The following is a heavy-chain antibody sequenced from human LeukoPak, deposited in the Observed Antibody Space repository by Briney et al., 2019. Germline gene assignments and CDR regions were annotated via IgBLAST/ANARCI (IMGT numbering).Heavy chain of an antibody. CDR2: ISSSSSTI. Sequence: GGSLRLSCAASGFTFSSYSMNWVRQAPGKGLEWVSYISSSSSTIYYADSVKGRFTISRDNAKNSLYLQMNSLRAEDTAVYYCARTLIEYSVSSCYFDYWGQGTLVTVSS. D-gene: IGHD6-6*01. CDR3: ARTLIEYSVSSCYFDY. J-gene: IGHJ4*02. CDR1: GFTFSSYS. V-gene: IGHV3-48*01.